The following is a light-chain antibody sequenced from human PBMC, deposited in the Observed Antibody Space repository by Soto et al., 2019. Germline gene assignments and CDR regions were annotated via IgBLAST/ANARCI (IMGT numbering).Light chain of an antibody. J-gene: IGKJ4*01. V-gene: IGKV1-9*01. Sequence: DIQLTQSPSFLSASVGDRVTITCRASQGIAGSLAWYQQKPGKPPKLLIYAESTLQSGVPSRFSGSGSGTRGTLTISSLQPEDFATYYCQQVKSYPRTFGGGIRVEIK. CDR1: QGIAGS. CDR2: AES. CDR3: QQVKSYPRT.